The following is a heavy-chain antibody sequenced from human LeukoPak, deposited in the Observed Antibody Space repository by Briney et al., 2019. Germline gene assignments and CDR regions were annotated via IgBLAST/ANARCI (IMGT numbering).Heavy chain of an antibody. D-gene: IGHD4-23*01. CDR1: GFTFSSYS. CDR3: AKERWTTTAFDY. CDR2: ISGSGGGT. V-gene: IGHV3-23*01. Sequence: GGSLRLSCAASGFTFSSYSMSWVRQAPGKGLEWVSAISGSGGGTYYADSVKGRFTISRDNSKSSLYLETNRLRAEDTAVYYCAKERWTTTAFDYWGQGTLVTVSS. J-gene: IGHJ4*02.